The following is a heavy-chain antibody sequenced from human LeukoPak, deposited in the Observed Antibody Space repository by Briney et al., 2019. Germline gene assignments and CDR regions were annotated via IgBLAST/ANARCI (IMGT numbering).Heavy chain of an antibody. CDR2: MNPHSGGT. CDR1: GYTFTGYF. D-gene: IGHD3-10*01. Sequence: ASVKVSCKSSGYTFTGYFIHWVRQVPGQGLEWMGWMNPHSGGTNYAQKFQGRVTMTRDTSISTDYMELSRLTSDDTAVYYCVRDGDGRINFDYWGQGTLVTVSS. CDR3: VRDGDGRINFDY. J-gene: IGHJ4*02. V-gene: IGHV1-2*02.